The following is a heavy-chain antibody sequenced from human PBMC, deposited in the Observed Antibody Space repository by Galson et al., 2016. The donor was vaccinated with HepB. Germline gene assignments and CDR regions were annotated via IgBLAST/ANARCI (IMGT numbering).Heavy chain of an antibody. J-gene: IGHJ4*02. CDR2: IDAGDVNA. CDR1: GYRFSDYA. CDR3: ARGFRIAADY. Sequence: SVKVSCKASGYRFSDYAIHWVRQAPGQSLEWMGWIDAGDVNAEYSEKFQGRVTISRDTSATTVSMELSSLRTEDTAMYYCARGFRIAADYWGQGTQVTVSS. V-gene: IGHV1-3*01. D-gene: IGHD6-13*01.